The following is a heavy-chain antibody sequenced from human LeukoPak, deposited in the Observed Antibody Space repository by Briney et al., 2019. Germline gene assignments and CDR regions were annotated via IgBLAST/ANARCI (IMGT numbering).Heavy chain of an antibody. D-gene: IGHD6-19*01. Sequence: GGSLRLSCAASGFTFSSYSMNWVRQAPGKGLEWVSSISSSSSYIYYADSVKGRFTISRDNAKNSLYLQMNSLRAEDTAVYYCAKDQYSSGWYRGPQLFDYWGQGTLVTVSS. CDR3: AKDQYSSGWYRGPQLFDY. CDR1: GFTFSSYS. V-gene: IGHV3-21*01. J-gene: IGHJ4*02. CDR2: ISSSSSYI.